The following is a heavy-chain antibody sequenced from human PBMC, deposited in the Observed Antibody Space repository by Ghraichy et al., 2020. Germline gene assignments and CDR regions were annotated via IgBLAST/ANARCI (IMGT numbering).Heavy chain of an antibody. CDR2: IYSGGST. Sequence: GGSLRLSCAASGFTVSSNYMSWVRQAPGKGLEWVSVIYSGGSTYYADSVKGRFTISRHNSKNTLYLQMNSLRAEDTAVYYCARGVAAAGTFYYGMDVWGQGTTVAVSS. J-gene: IGHJ6*02. CDR3: ARGVAAAGTFYYGMDV. V-gene: IGHV3-53*04. CDR1: GFTVSSNY. D-gene: IGHD6-13*01.